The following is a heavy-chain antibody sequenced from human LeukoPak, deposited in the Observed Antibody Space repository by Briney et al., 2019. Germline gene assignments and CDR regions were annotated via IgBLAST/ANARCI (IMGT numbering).Heavy chain of an antibody. CDR2: IYPGDSDT. J-gene: IGHJ3*02. CDR3: ASLGGGTYSGAFDI. CDR1: GYSFTTYW. V-gene: IGHV5-51*01. D-gene: IGHD1-26*01. Sequence: GESLKISCQTSGYSFTTYWIGWVRQMPGKGLEWMGIIYPGDSDTRYSPSVQGQVTISADKSISTAYLQWSSLKASDTAIYYCASLGGGTYSGAFDIWGQGTMVTVSS.